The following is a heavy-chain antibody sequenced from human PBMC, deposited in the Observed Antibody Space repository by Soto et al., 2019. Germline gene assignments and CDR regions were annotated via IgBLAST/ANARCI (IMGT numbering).Heavy chain of an antibody. J-gene: IGHJ4*02. CDR1: GGSISSYY. V-gene: IGHV4-59*08. CDR3: ARSLLGGPLN. D-gene: IGHD3-10*01. Sequence: SETLSLTCTVSGGSISSYYWSWIRQPPGKGLEWIGYIFYSGSTSYNPSLKSRVTISVDTSKIQFSLKLSSVTAADTAVYYCARSLLGGPLNWGQGTLGTVSS. CDR2: IFYSGST.